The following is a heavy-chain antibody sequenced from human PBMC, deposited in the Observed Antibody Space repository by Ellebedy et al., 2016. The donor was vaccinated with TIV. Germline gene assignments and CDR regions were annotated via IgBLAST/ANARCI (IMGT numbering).Heavy chain of an antibody. J-gene: IGHJ4*02. CDR1: GYTLTELS. CDR3: ATLFAHLDY. Sequence: AASVKVSCKVSGYTLTELSMHWVRQAPGKGLEWMGGFDPEDGETIYAQKFQGRVTMTEDTSTDTAYMQLSRLRSEDTAVYYCATLFAHLDYWGQGTQVTVSS. CDR2: FDPEDGET. V-gene: IGHV1-24*01.